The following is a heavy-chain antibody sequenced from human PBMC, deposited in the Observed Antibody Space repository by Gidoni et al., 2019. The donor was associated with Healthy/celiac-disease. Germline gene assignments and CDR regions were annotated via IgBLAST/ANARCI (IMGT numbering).Heavy chain of an antibody. D-gene: IGHD3-9*01. CDR1: GFTFSSYG. Sequence: QVQLVESGGGVVQPGRSLRLSCAASGFTFSSYGMHWVRQAPGKGLEWVAVIWYDGSNKYYADSVKGRFTISRDNSKNTLYLQMNSLRAEDTAVYYCARDARDYDILTGYFIGGPGGDYWGQGTLVTVSS. J-gene: IGHJ4*02. CDR3: ARDARDYDILTGYFIGGPGGDY. V-gene: IGHV3-33*01. CDR2: IWYDGSNK.